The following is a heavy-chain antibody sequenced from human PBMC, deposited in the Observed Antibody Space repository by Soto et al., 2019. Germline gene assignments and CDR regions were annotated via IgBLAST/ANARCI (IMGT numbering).Heavy chain of an antibody. J-gene: IGHJ6*02. Sequence: GASVKVSCKASGYTFTSYAMHWVRQAPGQRLEWMGWINAGNGNTKYSQKFQGRVTITRDTSASTAYIELSSLRSEDTAVYYCASPLWFGELLYPEYYYYGMDVWGQGTTVTVS. CDR1: GYTFTSYA. CDR3: ASPLWFGELLYPEYYYYGMDV. CDR2: INAGNGNT. D-gene: IGHD3-10*01. V-gene: IGHV1-3*01.